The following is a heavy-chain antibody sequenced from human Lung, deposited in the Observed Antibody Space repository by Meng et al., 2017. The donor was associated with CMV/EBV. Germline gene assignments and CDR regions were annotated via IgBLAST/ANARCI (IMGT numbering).Heavy chain of an antibody. CDR2: ISGSVGNT. CDR3: ASEEAMVGFYTNWFDA. Sequence: SXAAPGFPFRSYAMSWVRQAPGKGLEWVSSISGSVGNTYYADSVKGRFTISRDNSGDILYMQMSSLSAEDTAVYYCASEEAMVGFYTNWFDAWGQGXLVTVSS. J-gene: IGHJ5*02. CDR1: GFPFRSYA. V-gene: IGHV3-23*01. D-gene: IGHD5-18*01.